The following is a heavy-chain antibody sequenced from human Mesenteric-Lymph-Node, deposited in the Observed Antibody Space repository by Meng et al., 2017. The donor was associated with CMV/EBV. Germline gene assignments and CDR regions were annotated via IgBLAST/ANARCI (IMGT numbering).Heavy chain of an antibody. CDR3: ARHDSSMVVTG. CDR2: IHYSGST. Sequence: SETLSLTCTVSGGPITSFSWHWIRQPPGKGLEWIGYIHYSGSTNYSPSLKSRVTISVDTSKNQFTLKLSSVTTADTALYYCARHDSSMVVTGWGQGTAVTVSS. CDR1: GGPITSFS. D-gene: IGHD2-21*02. J-gene: IGHJ6*02. V-gene: IGHV4-59*01.